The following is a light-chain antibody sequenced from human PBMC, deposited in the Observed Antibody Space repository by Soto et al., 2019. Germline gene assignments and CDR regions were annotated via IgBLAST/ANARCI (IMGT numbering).Light chain of an antibody. CDR2: AAS. Sequence: DVQMTQSLSSLSASVGDRVTITCRASQSISSYLNWYQQKPGKAPKVLIYAASSLQSGVPSRFSGSGSGTDFTLTISSLHPEDFATYYCQQSYSTPRTFGQGTKV. V-gene: IGKV1-39*01. CDR1: QSISSY. CDR3: QQSYSTPRT. J-gene: IGKJ1*01.